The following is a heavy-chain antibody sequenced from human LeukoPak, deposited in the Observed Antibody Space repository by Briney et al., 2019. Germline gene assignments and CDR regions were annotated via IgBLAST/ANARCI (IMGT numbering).Heavy chain of an antibody. CDR1: GFTFSGSA. J-gene: IGHJ6*03. CDR3: TQSDPYYHYYMDV. Sequence: GGSLRLSCAASGFTFSGSAMHWVRQASGKGLEWVGRIRSKANSYATAYAASVKGRFTISRDDSKNTAYLQMNSLKTEDTAVYYCTQSDPYYHYYMDVWGKGTTVTVSS. V-gene: IGHV3-73*01. CDR2: IRSKANSYAT.